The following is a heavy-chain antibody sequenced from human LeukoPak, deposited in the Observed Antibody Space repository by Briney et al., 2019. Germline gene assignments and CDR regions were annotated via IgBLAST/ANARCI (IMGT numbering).Heavy chain of an antibody. V-gene: IGHV5-51*01. Sequence: GGSLKISCKGSGYSFTSYWIGWVRPVPGKGLEWMGIIYPGDSDTRYSPSFQGQVTISADKSISTAYLRWSSLKASDTAMYYCARLYGGYSMYYFDYWGQGTLVTVSS. CDR3: ARLYGGYSMYYFDY. J-gene: IGHJ4*02. CDR2: IYPGDSDT. D-gene: IGHD5-12*01. CDR1: GYSFTSYW.